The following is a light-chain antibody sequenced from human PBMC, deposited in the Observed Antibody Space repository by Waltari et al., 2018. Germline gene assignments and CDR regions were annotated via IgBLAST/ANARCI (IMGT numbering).Light chain of an antibody. CDR2: VNSDGSH. CDR3: QTGGFGIWV. Sequence: QLMLTQSPSASASLGASVKLTCTLTSGHSNYPIAWHQPQPEKGPRYLMPVNSDGSHIKGDGLPDRFSGSGSGAGRYLTISSLQSEDETDYYCQTGGFGIWVFGGGTKLTVL. CDR1: SGHSNYP. V-gene: IGLV4-69*01. J-gene: IGLJ3*02.